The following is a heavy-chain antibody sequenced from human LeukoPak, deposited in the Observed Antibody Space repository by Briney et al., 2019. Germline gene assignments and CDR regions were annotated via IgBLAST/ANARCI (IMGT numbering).Heavy chain of an antibody. CDR2: IYYTGGT. CDR1: GGSIGSNY. CDR3: AKYGNSGWVIDN. J-gene: IGHJ4*02. V-gene: IGHV4-59*08. Sequence: PETLSLTCTVSGGSIGSNYWTWIRQPPGKGLEYIGYIYYTGGTNYNPSLKSRVTISVDTSKNQFSLRLSSVTAADTAVYFCAKYGNSGWVIDNWGQGTLVTVSS. D-gene: IGHD6-19*01.